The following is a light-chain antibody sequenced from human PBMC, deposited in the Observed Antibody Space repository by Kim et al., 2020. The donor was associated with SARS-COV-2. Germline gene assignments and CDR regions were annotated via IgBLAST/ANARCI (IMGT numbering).Light chain of an antibody. V-gene: IGLV3-1*01. CDR3: QAWDSSTVV. CDR2: QDS. J-gene: IGLJ2*01. Sequence: VSPGQTASITCSGDKVGDKYACWYQQKPGQSPVLVLYQDSKRPSGIPERFSGSNSGNTATLTISGTQAMDEADYYCQAWDSSTVVFGGGTQLTVL. CDR1: KVGDKY.